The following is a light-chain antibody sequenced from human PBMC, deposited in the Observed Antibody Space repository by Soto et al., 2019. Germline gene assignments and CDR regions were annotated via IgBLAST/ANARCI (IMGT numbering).Light chain of an antibody. V-gene: IGKV3-20*01. CDR1: QSVSGNF. CDR2: GAS. CDR3: QVYNSSPWT. J-gene: IGKJ1*01. Sequence: EIVLTQSQGTLSLPPGERATLSCWVSQSVSGNFLAWYQVKPGQAPRLVVYGASTRASGFPDRFSGSGSGTDFTLTISRLEPEDFAMYYCQVYNSSPWTFGQGTKVDIK.